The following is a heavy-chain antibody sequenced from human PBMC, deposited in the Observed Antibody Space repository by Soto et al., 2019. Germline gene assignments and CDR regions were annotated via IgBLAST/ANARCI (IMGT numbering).Heavy chain of an antibody. D-gene: IGHD1-26*01. J-gene: IGHJ4*02. CDR1: GFTFSSYA. V-gene: IGHV3-30-3*01. Sequence: VQLVESGGGVVQPGRSLRLSCAASGFTFSSYAMHWVRQAPGKGLEWVAVISYDGSNKYYADSVKGRFTISRDNSKNTLYLQMNSLRAEDTAVYYCAREAGGWELLLYFDYWGQGTLVTVSS. CDR2: ISYDGSNK. CDR3: AREAGGWELLLYFDY.